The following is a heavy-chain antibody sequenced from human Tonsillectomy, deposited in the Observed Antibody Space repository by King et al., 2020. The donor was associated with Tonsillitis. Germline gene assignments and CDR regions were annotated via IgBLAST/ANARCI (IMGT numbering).Heavy chain of an antibody. CDR1: GFTFSDYG. D-gene: IGHD3-3*01. CDR2: ISYEGSNI. Sequence: QLVESGGGVVQPGRSLRLSCAASGFTFSDYGMHWVRQAPGKGLEWVAVISYEGSNIYHADSVQGRFTISRDNSKNTLYLQMNSLRAEDTAVYYCAKSDYDFWSGHNDYFDYWGQGTLVTVSS. V-gene: IGHV3-30*18. J-gene: IGHJ4*02. CDR3: AKSDYDFWSGHNDYFDY.